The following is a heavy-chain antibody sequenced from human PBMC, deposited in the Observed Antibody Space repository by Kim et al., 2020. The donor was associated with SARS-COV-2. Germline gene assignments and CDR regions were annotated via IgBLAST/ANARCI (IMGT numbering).Heavy chain of an antibody. V-gene: IGHV3-33*01. Sequence: YAESVKGRLTISREHSKDTLYLEMTSLRAEDTAVYYCARTGYSSGYSFDYWGQGTLVTVSS. CDR3: ARTGYSSGYSFDY. J-gene: IGHJ4*02. D-gene: IGHD6-19*01.